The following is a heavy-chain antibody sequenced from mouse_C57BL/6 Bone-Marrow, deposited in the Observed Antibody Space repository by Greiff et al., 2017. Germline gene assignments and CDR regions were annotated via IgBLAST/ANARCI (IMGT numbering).Heavy chain of an antibody. Sequence: VKLQESGAELARPGASVKLSCKASGYTFTSYGISWVKQRTGQGLEWIGEIYPRSGNTYYNEKFKGKATLTADKSSSTAYMELRSLTSEDSAVYFCARRGYYGYFDVWGTGTTVTVSS. J-gene: IGHJ1*03. V-gene: IGHV1-81*01. D-gene: IGHD2-2*01. CDR1: GYTFTSYG. CDR3: ARRGYYGYFDV. CDR2: IYPRSGNT.